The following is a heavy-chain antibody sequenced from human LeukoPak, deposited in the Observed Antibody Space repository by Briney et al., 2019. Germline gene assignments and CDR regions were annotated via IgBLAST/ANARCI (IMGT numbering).Heavy chain of an antibody. J-gene: IGHJ3*02. CDR2: ISYDGSNK. CDR3: AREIFNGFDI. Sequence: GGSLRLSCAASGFTFRSYGIHWVRQAPGKGLEWVAVISYDGSNKDYADSVKGRFTISRDNSKNTLYLQMNSLRAEDTAVYYCAREIFNGFDIWGQGTTVTVSS. CDR1: GFTFRSYG. V-gene: IGHV3-30-3*01.